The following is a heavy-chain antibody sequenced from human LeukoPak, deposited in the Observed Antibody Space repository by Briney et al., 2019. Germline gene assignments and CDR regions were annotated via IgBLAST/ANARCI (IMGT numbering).Heavy chain of an antibody. CDR2: ISGSGGST. D-gene: IGHD4-17*01. Sequence: GGSLRLSCAASGFTFSTYTMNWVRQAPGKGLEWVSAISGSGGSTYYADSVKGRFTISRDNSKNTLYLQMNSLRAEDTAVYYCGTTPGDYPGGVDYWGQGTLVTVSS. J-gene: IGHJ4*02. CDR3: GTTPGDYPGGVDY. CDR1: GFTFSTYT. V-gene: IGHV3-23*01.